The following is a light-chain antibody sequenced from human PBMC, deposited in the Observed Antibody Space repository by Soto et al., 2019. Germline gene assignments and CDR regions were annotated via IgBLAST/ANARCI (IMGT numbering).Light chain of an antibody. CDR3: TSYTRSSTYV. CDR1: SSDIGGYNY. Sequence: QSVLPQPASVSGSPGQSITISCTGTSSDIGGYNYVSWYQQDSGKAPKLIIYAVTDRPSGVSSRFSGSKSGNTAFLTISGLQAEDEADYYCTSYTRSSTYVFGTGTKVTVL. V-gene: IGLV2-14*01. J-gene: IGLJ1*01. CDR2: AVT.